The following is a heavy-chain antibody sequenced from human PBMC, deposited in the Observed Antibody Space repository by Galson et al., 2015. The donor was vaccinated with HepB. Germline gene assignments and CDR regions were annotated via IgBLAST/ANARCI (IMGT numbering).Heavy chain of an antibody. Sequence: SLRLSCAASGFTFSTFSMNWVRQAPGKGLQWVSSITSSSNYIQYADSVKGRFTISRDNAKNSLYLQMNSLRAEDTAVYYCARVRGQSQYGSGSYDYWGQGTLVTVSS. CDR3: ARVRGQSQYGSGSYDY. D-gene: IGHD3-10*01. J-gene: IGHJ4*02. CDR2: ITSSSNYI. V-gene: IGHV3-21*01. CDR1: GFTFSTFS.